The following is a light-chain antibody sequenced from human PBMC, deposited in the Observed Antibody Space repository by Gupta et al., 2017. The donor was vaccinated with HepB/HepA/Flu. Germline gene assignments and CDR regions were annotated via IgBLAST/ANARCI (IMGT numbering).Light chain of an antibody. J-gene: IGKJ1*01. CDR2: GAS. V-gene: IGKV3-15*01. Sequence: IVITHSPATLSVSPGERATLSCRASESVSSNLAWYQQKPGQAPRLLIYGASTRATGIPARLSGSGSGTEFTLTISSLQSEDFAVYYCQQYNNWPPWTFGQGTKLEIK. CDR3: QQYNNWPPWT. CDR1: ESVSSN.